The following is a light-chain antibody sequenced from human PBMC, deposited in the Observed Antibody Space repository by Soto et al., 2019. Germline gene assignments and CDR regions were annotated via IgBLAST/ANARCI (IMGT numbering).Light chain of an antibody. CDR3: SSHTSSSTLDV. V-gene: IGLV2-14*01. CDR2: DVS. J-gene: IGLJ1*01. Sequence: QSVLTQPASVSGSPGQSITISCTGTSSDVGGYNYVSWYQQHPGKAPKLMIYDVSNRPSGVSNRFSGSKSGNTASLTISGLQAEDEADYDCSSHTSSSTLDVFGTGTKVT. CDR1: SSDVGGYNY.